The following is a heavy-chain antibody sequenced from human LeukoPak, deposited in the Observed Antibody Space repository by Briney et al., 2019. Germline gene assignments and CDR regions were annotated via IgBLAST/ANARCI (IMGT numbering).Heavy chain of an antibody. CDR2: IYYSGST. CDR1: GGSISSYY. D-gene: IGHD3-22*01. V-gene: IGHV4-59*01. J-gene: IGHJ5*02. Sequence: SETLSLTCTVSGGSISSYYWSWIRQPPGKGLEWIGYIYYSGSTNYNPSLKSRVTISVDTSKNQFSLKLSSVIAADTAVYYCARVAYYYDSSGYYYWFDPWGQGTLVTVSS. CDR3: ARVAYYYDSSGYYYWFDP.